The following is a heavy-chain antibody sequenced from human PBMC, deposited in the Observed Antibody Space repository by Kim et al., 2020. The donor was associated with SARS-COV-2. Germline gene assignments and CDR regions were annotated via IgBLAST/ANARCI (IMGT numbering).Heavy chain of an antibody. CDR2: IKSKTDGGST. J-gene: IGHJ4*02. CDR3: TTETYYYDSSGYPY. CDR1: GFTFSNAW. Sequence: GGSLRLSCAASGFTFSNAWMSWVRQAPGKGLEWVGRIKSKTDGGSTDYAAPVKGRFTISRDDSKNTLYLQMNSLKTEDTAVYYCTTETYYYDSSGYPYWGQGTLVTVSS. V-gene: IGHV3-15*01. D-gene: IGHD3-22*01.